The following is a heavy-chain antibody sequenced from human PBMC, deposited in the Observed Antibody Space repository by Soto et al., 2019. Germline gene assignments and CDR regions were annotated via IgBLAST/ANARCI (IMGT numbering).Heavy chain of an antibody. D-gene: IGHD6-13*01. J-gene: IGHJ5*02. CDR3: ATSRAIWKQLVPNWFDH. CDR2: FDPEDGET. Sequence: AXSVKVSCKVSGYPLTELSMHWVRQAPGKGLEWMGGFDPEDGETIYAQKFQGRVTMTEDTSTDTAYMELSSLRSEDTAVYYCATSRAIWKQLVPNWFDHWGQGTLVTVPQ. CDR1: GYPLTELS. V-gene: IGHV1-24*01.